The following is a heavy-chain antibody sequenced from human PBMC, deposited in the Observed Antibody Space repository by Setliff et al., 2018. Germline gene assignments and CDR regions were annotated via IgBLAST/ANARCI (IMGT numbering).Heavy chain of an antibody. V-gene: IGHV4-59*08. J-gene: IGHJ1*01. Sequence: SETLSLTCSVSGGSISPYYWIWIRQSPGKGLEWIGYIFYSGSARYNPSLESRVTMSVDTSKNQISLKLTSVTAADTAVYYCARQDRFYDRSVFVEYFQQWGQGALVTVSS. D-gene: IGHD3-22*01. CDR2: IFYSGSA. CDR1: GGSISPYY. CDR3: ARQDRFYDRSVFVEYFQQ.